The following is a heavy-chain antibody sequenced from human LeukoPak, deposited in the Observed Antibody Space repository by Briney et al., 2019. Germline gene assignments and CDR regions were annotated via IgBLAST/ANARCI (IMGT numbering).Heavy chain of an antibody. CDR1: GYSISSGYY. CDR2: IHQSGMT. V-gene: IGHV4-38-2*01. Sequence: SETLSLTCAVSGYSISSGYYWSWIRQPPGKGREWIATIHQSGMTYYNPSLKSRVTISVDTSKNQFSLTLTSVTAAGTAVYYCARYTGTNWGYSFDYWGQGTLVTVSS. D-gene: IGHD7-27*01. J-gene: IGHJ4*02. CDR3: ARYTGTNWGYSFDY.